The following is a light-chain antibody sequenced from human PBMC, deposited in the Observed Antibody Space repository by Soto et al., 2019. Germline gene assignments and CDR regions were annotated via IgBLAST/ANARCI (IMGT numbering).Light chain of an antibody. CDR3: SSYTSSSPWV. Sequence: QSALTQPASVSGSPGQSIAISCTGTSSDVGGYNYVSWYQQHPGKAPKLMIYDVSNRPSGVSDRFSGSKSGNTASLTISGLQAEDEADYYFSSYTSSSPWVFGGGTTLTVL. CDR2: DVS. V-gene: IGLV2-14*01. J-gene: IGLJ3*02. CDR1: SSDVGGYNY.